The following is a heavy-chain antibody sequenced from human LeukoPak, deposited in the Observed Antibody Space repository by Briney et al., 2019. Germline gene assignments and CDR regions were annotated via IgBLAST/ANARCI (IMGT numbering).Heavy chain of an antibody. CDR1: GYTFTGYY. V-gene: IGHV1-2*04. CDR3: ARGDPYGSGSLTFDY. CDR2: INPNSGGT. D-gene: IGHD3-10*01. Sequence: GASVKVSCKASGYTFTGYYMHWVRQAPGQGLEWMGWINPNSGGTNYAQKFQGWVTMTRDTSISTAYMEVSRLRFDDTAVYYCARGDPYGSGSLTFDYWGQGTLVTVSS. J-gene: IGHJ4*02.